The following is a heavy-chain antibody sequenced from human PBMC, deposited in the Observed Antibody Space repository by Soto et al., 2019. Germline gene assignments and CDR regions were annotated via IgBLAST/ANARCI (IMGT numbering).Heavy chain of an antibody. CDR2: IYYSGST. Sequence: SETLSLTCTVSGGSISSGDYYWSWIRQPPGKGLEWIGYIYYSGSTYYNPSLKSRVTISVDTSKNQFSLKLSSVTAADTAVYYCARGTPDIVLMVYAPFLGWFDPWGQGTLVTVSS. V-gene: IGHV4-30-4*02. D-gene: IGHD2-8*01. CDR3: ARGTPDIVLMVYAPFLGWFDP. J-gene: IGHJ5*02. CDR1: GGSISSGDYY.